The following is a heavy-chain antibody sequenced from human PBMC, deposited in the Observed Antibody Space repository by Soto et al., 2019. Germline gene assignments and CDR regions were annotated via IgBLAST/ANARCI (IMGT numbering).Heavy chain of an antibody. V-gene: IGHV4-30-4*01. Sequence: SETLPHRCTVAGGSIIGGCCYWSWIRQPPGKGLEWLGYIYYSGSSYYNPSLKSRITISVDTSKNQFSLNLSSVTAADTAVYYCARDRERGYSYGYFDYWGQGTLVTVSS. CDR2: IYYSGSS. CDR1: GGSIIGGCCY. J-gene: IGHJ4*02. D-gene: IGHD5-18*01. CDR3: ARDRERGYSYGYFDY.